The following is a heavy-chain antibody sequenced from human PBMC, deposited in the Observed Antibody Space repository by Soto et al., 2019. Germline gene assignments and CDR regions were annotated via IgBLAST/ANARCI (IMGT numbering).Heavy chain of an antibody. J-gene: IGHJ5*02. Sequence: QLLESGGGLVQPGGSLRVHCVASGFTFGDYAMSWVRQAPGKGLEWVASIGGGGTDTYYAASVKGRFTISRDNSKSTPYLQMNKLRGEEKGVNYLSKDSLSYNGEWDWFDTWGQGTLVTVSS. CDR2: IGGGGTDT. CDR3: SKDSLSYNGEWDWFDT. CDR1: GFTFGDYA. D-gene: IGHD3-10*01. V-gene: IGHV3-23*01.